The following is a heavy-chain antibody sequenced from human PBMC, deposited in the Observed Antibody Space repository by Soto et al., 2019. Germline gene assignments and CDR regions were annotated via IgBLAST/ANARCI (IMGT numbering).Heavy chain of an antibody. CDR2: IYSRGNT. CDR3: ARGTYYFYMDV. CDR1: AGSIGSGFYY. J-gene: IGHJ6*03. V-gene: IGHV4-31*03. Sequence: QMQLQESGPGLVKPSQTLSLTGTVSAGSIGSGFYYWSWVRQHPGKGLEWIGYIYSRGNTYYNPSLKSRVTISLDTSDNQFSLTLSSVTAADTAVYYCARGTYYFYMDVWGKGTTVTVSS.